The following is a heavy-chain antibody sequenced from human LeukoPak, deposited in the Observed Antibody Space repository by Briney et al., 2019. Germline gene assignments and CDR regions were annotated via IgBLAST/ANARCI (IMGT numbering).Heavy chain of an antibody. CDR1: GFTFSTYW. CDR2: IKQDGSEK. D-gene: IGHD3-3*01. V-gene: IGHV3-7*03. J-gene: IGHJ2*01. CDR3: ARAEWSNWYFDL. Sequence: PGGSLRLSCAASGFTFSTYWMNWVRQAPGKGLEWVANIKQDGSEKYYVGSVKGRFTLSRDSAKNSLYLQMNSLRAEDTAVYYCARAEWSNWYFDLWGRGTLVTVSS.